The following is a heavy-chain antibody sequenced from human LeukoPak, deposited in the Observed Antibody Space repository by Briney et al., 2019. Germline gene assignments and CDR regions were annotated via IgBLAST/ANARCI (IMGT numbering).Heavy chain of an antibody. CDR1: GHTFTSYY. Sequence: ASVKVSCKASGHTFTSYYMHWVRQAPGQGLEWMGIINPSGGSTSYAQKFQGRVTVTRDTSTSTVYMELSSLRSEDTAVYYCARVPGPGHMDVWGKGTTVTVSS. D-gene: IGHD1-1*01. CDR3: ARVPGPGHMDV. V-gene: IGHV1-46*03. CDR2: INPSGGST. J-gene: IGHJ6*03.